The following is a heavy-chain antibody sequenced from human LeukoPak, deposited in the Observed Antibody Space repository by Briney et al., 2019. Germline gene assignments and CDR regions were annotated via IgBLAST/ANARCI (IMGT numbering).Heavy chain of an antibody. D-gene: IGHD2-21*01. Sequence: GGSLRLSCAASGFTFSSYSMNWVRQAPGKGLEWVSSISSSSSYIYYADSVKGRFTISRDNAKNSLYLQMNSLRAEDTAVYYCARDRGLDHSQRYYYGMDVWGQGTTVTVSS. J-gene: IGHJ6*02. CDR3: ARDRGLDHSQRYYYGMDV. CDR1: GFTFSSYS. CDR2: ISSSSSYI. V-gene: IGHV3-21*01.